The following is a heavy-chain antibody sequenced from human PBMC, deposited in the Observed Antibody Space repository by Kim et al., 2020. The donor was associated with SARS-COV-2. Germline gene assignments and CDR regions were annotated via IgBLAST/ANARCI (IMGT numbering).Heavy chain of an antibody. V-gene: IGHV4-4*02. CDR2: SS. CDR3: ATPSRGHAFDI. J-gene: IGHJ3*02. Sequence: SSNYNPSLKRRVTLSLDKPKNQFSLSLSSVTATDTAIYYCATPSRGHAFDIWGQGTMVTVSS. D-gene: IGHD6-19*01.